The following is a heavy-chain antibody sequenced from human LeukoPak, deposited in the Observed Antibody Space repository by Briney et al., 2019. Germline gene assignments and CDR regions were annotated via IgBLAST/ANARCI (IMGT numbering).Heavy chain of an antibody. D-gene: IGHD4-11*01. J-gene: IGHJ6*02. Sequence: GGSLRLSCAASGFTASSNYMSWVRQAPGKGVEWVSGIYSGGSTYYADSVEGRFTISRENSKNTLSLQMNSLKAEDTAVYYCARDLVTELADTDNSNRRWYYGIDVWGQGPTITVSS. CDR2: IYSGGST. CDR3: ARDLVTELADTDNSNRRWYYGIDV. CDR1: GFTASSNY. V-gene: IGHV3-66*02.